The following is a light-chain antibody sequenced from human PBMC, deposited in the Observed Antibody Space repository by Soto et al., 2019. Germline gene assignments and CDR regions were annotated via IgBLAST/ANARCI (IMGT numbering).Light chain of an antibody. CDR1: QSISSK. J-gene: IGKJ2*01. CDR3: QQATSFPYT. CDR2: RAS. Sequence: EIVMTQSPATLSVSPGERATLSCRASQSISSKVAWYQQKPGQAPRLLIYRASTRATGVPARFSGSGSGTEFTLTISSLQSEDFATYYCQQATSFPYTLGQGTKLEIK. V-gene: IGKV3-15*01.